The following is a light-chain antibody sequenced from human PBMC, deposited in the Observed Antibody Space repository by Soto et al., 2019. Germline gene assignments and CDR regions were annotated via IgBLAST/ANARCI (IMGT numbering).Light chain of an antibody. V-gene: IGKV1-6*01. Sequence: IQMTQSPFTLSASVGDRVTITCRASQDIGNDLGWYQQKPGKAPNLLIYAASSLQSGVPSRFSGSGSGTDFTLTISSLQPEDCATYYCLQDYNYPPTFGPGTKVDIK. CDR2: AAS. CDR1: QDIGND. CDR3: LQDYNYPPT. J-gene: IGKJ1*01.